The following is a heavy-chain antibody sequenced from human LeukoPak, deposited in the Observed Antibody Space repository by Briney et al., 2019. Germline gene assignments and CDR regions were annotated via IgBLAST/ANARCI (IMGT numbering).Heavy chain of an antibody. Sequence: GGSLRLSCAASGFAFSRYSMNWVRQAPGKGLEWVSSISGSGYIFYSDSVKGRFTISRDNAKNSMFLQMNSLRAEDTALYYCARENWYKFDYWGQGTLVTVSS. CDR2: ISGSGYI. CDR1: GFAFSRYS. V-gene: IGHV3-21*01. CDR3: ARENWYKFDY. D-gene: IGHD1/OR15-1a*01. J-gene: IGHJ4*02.